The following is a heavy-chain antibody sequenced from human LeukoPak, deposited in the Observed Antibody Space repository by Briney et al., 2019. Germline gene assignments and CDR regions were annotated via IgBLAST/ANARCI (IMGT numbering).Heavy chain of an antibody. D-gene: IGHD6-13*01. Sequence: GGSLRLSCAASGFTFSSYGMHWVRQAPGKGPEWVAVIWYDGSNKYYADSVKGRFTISRDNSKNTLYLQMNSLRAEDTAVYYCARVQYSSSWYVYYFDYWGQGTLVTVSS. V-gene: IGHV3-33*01. CDR2: IWYDGSNK. J-gene: IGHJ4*02. CDR3: ARVQYSSSWYVYYFDY. CDR1: GFTFSSYG.